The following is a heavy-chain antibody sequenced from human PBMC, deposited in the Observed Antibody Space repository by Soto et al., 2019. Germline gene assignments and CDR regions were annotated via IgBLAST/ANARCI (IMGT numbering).Heavy chain of an antibody. CDR3: ARGDAHDGGGFDH. CDR1: VCSISSRGYY. D-gene: IGHD2-2*01. V-gene: IGHV4-31*03. CDR2: IHYSGSK. J-gene: IGHJ5*02. Sequence: PLSRNGTVSVCSISSRGYYWSWIRQHPGKGLEWIGYIHYSGSKYSNPPLQSRLTISVDTSKNQSALKLSSVTAPDTAVYYCARGDAHDGGGFDHWGQGILVTV.